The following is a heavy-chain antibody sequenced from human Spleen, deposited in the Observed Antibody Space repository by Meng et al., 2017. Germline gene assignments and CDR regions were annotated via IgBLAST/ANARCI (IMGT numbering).Heavy chain of an antibody. V-gene: IGHV3-15*01. CDR3: SGHVDY. CDR2: MKSNVDGGTV. Sequence: EVQPVVSGGSFVKPGGFLRLSSAASGCIVSKAWMTCVRQGPGKGLEWNGRMKSNVDGGTVDYAAAVKGRFFISRDYSENTFYLQMNSLKTEDTAVYYCSGHVDYWGHGTLVTVSS. CDR1: GCIVSKAW. J-gene: IGHJ4*01.